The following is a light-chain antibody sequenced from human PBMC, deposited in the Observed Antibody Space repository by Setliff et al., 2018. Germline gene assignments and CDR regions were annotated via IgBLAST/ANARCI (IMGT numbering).Light chain of an antibody. CDR3: ISYAGSNNYV. Sequence: QSALTQPASVSGSPGQSITISCTGTSSDIGGYNYVSWFQQHPGKAPKLMIYEVTKRPSGVPDRFSGSKSGNTASLTVSGLQAEDEADYYCISYAGSNNYVFGTGTKVTVL. J-gene: IGLJ1*01. V-gene: IGLV2-8*01. CDR1: SSDIGGYNY. CDR2: EVT.